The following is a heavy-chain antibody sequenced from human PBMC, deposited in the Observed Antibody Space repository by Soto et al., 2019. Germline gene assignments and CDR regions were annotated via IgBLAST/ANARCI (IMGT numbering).Heavy chain of an antibody. CDR3: VGSPHVLRYYYGMDV. Sequence: QVQLVQSGGEVKKPGASVKVSCKASGYTFTSYGSSWVRQAPGQGLEWMGWISGYTGNTDYAQKFQGRVTVTTDTSTSTAYMELRSLRSDDTAVYYCVGSPHVLRYYYGMDVWGRGTTVAVSS. J-gene: IGHJ6*02. V-gene: IGHV1-18*01. CDR2: ISGYTGNT. D-gene: IGHD6-6*01. CDR1: GYTFTSYG.